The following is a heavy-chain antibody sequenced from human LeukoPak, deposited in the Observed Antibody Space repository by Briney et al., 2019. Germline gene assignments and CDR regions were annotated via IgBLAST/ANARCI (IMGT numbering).Heavy chain of an antibody. V-gene: IGHV1-18*01. D-gene: IGHD3-10*01. J-gene: IGHJ4*02. Sequence: GASVKVSCKASGHTFTSYGISWVRQAPGQGLEWMGWISAYNGNTNYAQKLQGRVTMTTDTSTSTAYMELRSLRSDDTAVYYCARDGVEVYYGSGTPNFDYWGQGTLVTVSS. CDR3: ARDGVEVYYGSGTPNFDY. CDR1: GHTFTSYG. CDR2: ISAYNGNT.